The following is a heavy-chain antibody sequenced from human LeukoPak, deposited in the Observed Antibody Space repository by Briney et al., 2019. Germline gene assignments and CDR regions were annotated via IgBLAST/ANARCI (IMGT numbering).Heavy chain of an antibody. CDR2: MSSRSSYI. Sequence: PGGSLRLSCAASGFTFGDYRMNWVRQAPGKGLEWVSSMSSRSSYIYYADSVKGRFTISRDNAKKSLYLQMNSLRVEDTAVYYCVRSRGGYWGQGALVTVSS. D-gene: IGHD3-10*01. CDR3: VRSRGGY. CDR1: GFTFGDYR. V-gene: IGHV3-21*01. J-gene: IGHJ4*02.